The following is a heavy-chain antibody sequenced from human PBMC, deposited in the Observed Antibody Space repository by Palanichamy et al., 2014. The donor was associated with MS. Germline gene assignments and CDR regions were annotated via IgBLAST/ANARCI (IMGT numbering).Heavy chain of an antibody. CDR2: ISAYNGNT. V-gene: IGHV1-18*01. CDR1: GYTFTSYG. Sequence: LVQSGAEVKKPGASVKVSCKASGYTFTSYGISWVRQAPGQGLEWMGWISAYNGNTNYAQKLQGRVTMTTDTSTSTAYMELRSLRSDDTAVYYCARGTAAIRFLEWLPNYYYYGMDVWGQGTTVTVSS. CDR3: ARGTAAIRFLEWLPNYYYYGMDV. J-gene: IGHJ6*02. D-gene: IGHD3-3*01.